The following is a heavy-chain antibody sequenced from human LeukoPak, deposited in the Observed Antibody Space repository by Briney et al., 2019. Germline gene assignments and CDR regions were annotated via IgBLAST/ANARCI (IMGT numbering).Heavy chain of an antibody. CDR2: ISGSGGST. V-gene: IGHV3-23*01. Sequence: GGSLRLSCAAPGFTFSSYAMSWVRQAPGKGLEWVSAISGSGGSTYYADSVKGRFTISRDNSKNTLYLQMNSLRAEDTAVYYCAKAHRITIFGVVRSGHYYYYMDVWGKGTTVTASS. CDR3: AKAHRITIFGVVRSGHYYYYMDV. J-gene: IGHJ6*03. CDR1: GFTFSSYA. D-gene: IGHD3-3*01.